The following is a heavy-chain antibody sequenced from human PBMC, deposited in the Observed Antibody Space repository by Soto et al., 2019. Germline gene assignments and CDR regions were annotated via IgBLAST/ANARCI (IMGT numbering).Heavy chain of an antibody. Sequence: GGSLRLSCAASGFTFSSYGMHWVRQAPGKGLEWVAVIWYDGSNKYYADSVKGRFTISRDNSKNTLYLQMNSLRAEDTAVYYCARGAWGSSQDLGLDYWGQGTLVTVSS. CDR1: GFTFSSYG. V-gene: IGHV3-33*01. D-gene: IGHD6-13*01. CDR2: IWYDGSNK. J-gene: IGHJ4*02. CDR3: ARGAWGSSQDLGLDY.